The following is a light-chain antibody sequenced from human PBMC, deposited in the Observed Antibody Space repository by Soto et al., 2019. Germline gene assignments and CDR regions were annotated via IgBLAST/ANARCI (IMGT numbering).Light chain of an antibody. Sequence: QSALTQPASVSGSPGQSITISCSGTPSDIAAYNYVSWYQHLPGKAPKVIIYDVTNRPSGVSSRFSGSKSGTTASLTISGLQAEDEANYYCGSYTISSTLMIFGGGTKVTVL. CDR3: GSYTISSTLMI. CDR1: PSDIAAYNY. V-gene: IGLV2-14*03. CDR2: DVT. J-gene: IGLJ2*01.